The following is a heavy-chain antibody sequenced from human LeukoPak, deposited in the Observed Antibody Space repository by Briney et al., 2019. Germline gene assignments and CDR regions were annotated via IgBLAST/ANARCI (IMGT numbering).Heavy chain of an antibody. CDR1: GFTFSSHA. CDR2: ISNSGGST. CDR3: ANRGKYCSSTSCLGSAQVDY. Sequence: GGSLRLSCAASGFTFSSHAMSWVRQAPGKGLEWVLVISNSGGSTYYADSVKGRFTISRDNSKNTLYLQMNSLRAEDTAVYYCANRGKYCSSTSCLGSAQVDYWGQGTLVTVSS. V-gene: IGHV3-23*01. J-gene: IGHJ4*02. D-gene: IGHD2-2*01.